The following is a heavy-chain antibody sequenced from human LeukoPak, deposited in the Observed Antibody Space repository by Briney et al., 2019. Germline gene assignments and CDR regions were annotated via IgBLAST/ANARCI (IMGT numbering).Heavy chain of an antibody. CDR3: AIRTGTYPYYFDY. J-gene: IGHJ4*02. V-gene: IGHV1-18*01. CDR2: ISPYKGNT. CDR1: GYTFTSYG. D-gene: IGHD1-1*01. Sequence: GASVKVSCKASGYTFTSYGISWMRQAPGQGLEWMGWISPYKGNTNYAQKLQGRVTMTTDTSTSTAYLELRSLRSDDTAMYYCAIRTGTYPYYFDYGGQGTLVTVSS.